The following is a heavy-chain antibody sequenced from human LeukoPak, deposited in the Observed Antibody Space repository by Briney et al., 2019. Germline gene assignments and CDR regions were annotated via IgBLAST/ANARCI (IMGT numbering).Heavy chain of an antibody. D-gene: IGHD5-12*01. J-gene: IGHJ4*02. CDR2: INSDGSST. Sequence: GGSLRLSCAASGFTFSSYWMHWARQAPGKGLVWVSRINSDGSSTSYADSVKGRFTISRDNAKNTLYLQMNSLRAEDTAEYYCAREEVATRFDYWGQGTLVTVSS. V-gene: IGHV3-74*01. CDR1: GFTFSSYW. CDR3: AREEVATRFDY.